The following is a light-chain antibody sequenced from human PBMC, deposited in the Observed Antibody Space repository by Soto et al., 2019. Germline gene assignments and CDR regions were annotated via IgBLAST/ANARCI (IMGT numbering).Light chain of an antibody. CDR2: WAS. Sequence: DIVMTQSPDSLAVNLGERASINCKSSQSVLYSTNNKNYLAWYQQKPGQPPKLLIYWASTRESGVPDRFSGSGSGTDFTLTISSLQAEDVAVYYCQQYYATPPYTFGQGTKVEIK. V-gene: IGKV4-1*01. J-gene: IGKJ2*01. CDR3: QQYYATPPYT. CDR1: QSVLYSTNNKNY.